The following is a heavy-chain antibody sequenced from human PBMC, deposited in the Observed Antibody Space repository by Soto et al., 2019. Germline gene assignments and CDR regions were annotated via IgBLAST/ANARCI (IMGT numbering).Heavy chain of an antibody. CDR2: INAGNGNT. Sequence: QVQLVQSGAEVKKPGASVKVSCKASGYTFTSYAMHWVRQAPGQRLEWMGWINAGNGNTKYSQKFQGRVTITRYTSASTAYMELSSLRSEDTAVYYCARDHWLGSAAAGGFDYWGQGTLVTVSS. D-gene: IGHD6-13*01. J-gene: IGHJ4*02. V-gene: IGHV1-3*01. CDR3: ARDHWLGSAAAGGFDY. CDR1: GYTFTSYA.